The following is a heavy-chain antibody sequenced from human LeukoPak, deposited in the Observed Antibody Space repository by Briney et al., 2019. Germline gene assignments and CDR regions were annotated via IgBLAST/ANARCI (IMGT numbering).Heavy chain of an antibody. CDR1: GLIFSKYW. CDR2: ISGSGGST. J-gene: IGHJ4*02. D-gene: IGHD2-21*02. Sequence: GGSLRLSCAASGLIFSKYWMTWVRQAPGKGLEWVSAISGSGGSTYYADSVKGRFTISRDNAKNSVYLQMNSLRVEDTAIYYCAKDIVGGGDDYWGQGTLVIVSS. CDR3: AKDIVGGGDDY. V-gene: IGHV3-23*01.